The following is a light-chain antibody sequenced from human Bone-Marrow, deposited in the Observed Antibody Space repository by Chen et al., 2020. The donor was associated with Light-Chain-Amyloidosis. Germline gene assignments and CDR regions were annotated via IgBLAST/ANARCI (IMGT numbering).Light chain of an antibody. V-gene: IGLV2-14*01. CDR1: SSDVVGDNH. J-gene: IGLJ1*01. Sequence: QSALTQPASVSGSPGQSITISCTGTSSDVVGDNHVSWYQQHPDKAPKLMIYEVTNRPSWVPDRCSGSKSDNTASLTSSGLQTEDEADYFCSSYTITNTLVVGSGTRVTVL. CDR3: SSYTITNTLV. CDR2: EVT.